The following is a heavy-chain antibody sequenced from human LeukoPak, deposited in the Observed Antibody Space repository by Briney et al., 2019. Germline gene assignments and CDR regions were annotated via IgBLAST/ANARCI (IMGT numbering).Heavy chain of an antibody. CDR3: ARFAVHRRIAVTGQFGLDY. V-gene: IGHV1-46*01. CDR2: INPSGGTT. J-gene: IGHJ4*02. D-gene: IGHD6-19*01. CDR1: GYTFTSYY. Sequence: RASVIVSCKASGYTFTSYYMHWVRQAPGQGLEWMGIINPSGGTTNYAQKFQGRVTMTRDTSTSTVYMELSSLRSEDTAVYYCARFAVHRRIAVTGQFGLDYWGRGTLVTVSS.